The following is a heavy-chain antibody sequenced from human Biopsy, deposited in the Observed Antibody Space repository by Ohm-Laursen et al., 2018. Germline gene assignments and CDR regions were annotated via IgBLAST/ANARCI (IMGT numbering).Heavy chain of an antibody. CDR2: IRSGGDYM. CDR3: ARDQRGPSLLEAKLTPNYFDY. Sequence: GSLRLSCSASGFTLSYYSMTWVRQAPGKGLEWVSSIRSGGDYMFYANSVKGRFTISRDNAENSLYLQMNSLRAEDTAVYYCARDQRGPSLLEAKLTPNYFDYWGRGSLVTVSS. D-gene: IGHD1-1*01. CDR1: GFTLSYYS. J-gene: IGHJ4*02. V-gene: IGHV3-21*01.